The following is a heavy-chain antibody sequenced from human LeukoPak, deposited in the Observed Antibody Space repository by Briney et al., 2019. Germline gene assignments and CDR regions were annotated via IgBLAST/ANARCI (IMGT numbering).Heavy chain of an antibody. D-gene: IGHD2-15*01. J-gene: IGHJ3*02. V-gene: IGHV4-59*01. Sequence: SETLSLTCTVSGGSISSYYWSWIRQPPGKGLEWIGYIYYSGSTNYNPSLKSRVTISVDTSKNQFSLKLSSVTAADTAVYYCARDGVCSGGSCYSEAFDIWGQGTMVTVSS. CDR3: ARDGVCSGGSCYSEAFDI. CDR2: IYYSGST. CDR1: GGSISSYY.